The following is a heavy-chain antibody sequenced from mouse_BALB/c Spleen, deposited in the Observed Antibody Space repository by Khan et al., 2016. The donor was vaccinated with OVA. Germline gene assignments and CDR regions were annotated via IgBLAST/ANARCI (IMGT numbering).Heavy chain of an antibody. Sequence: QVQLQQPGAELARPGASVKLSCKASGYTFTDYYINWVKQRTGQGLEWIGEISPGSGDTYYNEKFKGKATLTADKSSSTAYMQLSSLTSEASAVXYCARRNYFGYTFAYWGQGTLVTVSA. J-gene: IGHJ3*01. D-gene: IGHD1-2*01. V-gene: IGHV1-77*01. CDR1: GYTFTDYY. CDR2: ISPGSGDT. CDR3: ARRNYFGYTFAY.